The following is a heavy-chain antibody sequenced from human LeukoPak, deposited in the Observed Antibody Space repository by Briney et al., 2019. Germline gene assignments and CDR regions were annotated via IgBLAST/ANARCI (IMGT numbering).Heavy chain of an antibody. D-gene: IGHD3-9*01. CDR1: GFTFSSYG. J-gene: IGHJ4*02. Sequence: PGGSLRLSCAASGFTFSSYGMHWVRQAPGKGLEWVAVIWYDGSNKYYADSVKGRFTISRDNSKNTLYLQMNSLRAEDTAAYYCAKGSGRRYFDWYSAYWGQGTLVTVSS. V-gene: IGHV3-33*06. CDR3: AKGSGRRYFDWYSAY. CDR2: IWYDGSNK.